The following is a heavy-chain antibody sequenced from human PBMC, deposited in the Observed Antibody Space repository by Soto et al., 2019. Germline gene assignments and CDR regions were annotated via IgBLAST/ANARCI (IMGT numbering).Heavy chain of an antibody. Sequence: EVKLVESGGGLVQPGGSLRLSCAASGFTFSNHYMEWVRQAPGKGLEWDGRIRNKANSYYTEHAASVKGRFTISRDDSKNSLYLQLNSLKTEDTAVYYCARYSGSYSRGLDYWGQGTLVTVSS. CDR3: ARYSGSYSRGLDY. D-gene: IGHD1-26*01. CDR2: IRNKANSYYT. J-gene: IGHJ4*02. CDR1: GFTFSNHY. V-gene: IGHV3-72*01.